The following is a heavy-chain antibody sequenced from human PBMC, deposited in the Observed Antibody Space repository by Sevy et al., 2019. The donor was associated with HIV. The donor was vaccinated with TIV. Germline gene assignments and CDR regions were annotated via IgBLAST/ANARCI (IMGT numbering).Heavy chain of an antibody. Sequence: GGSLRLSCAASGLIFSHYGMHWVRQAPGKGLEWVAFISYDGSDTYYVDSVKGRFSISRDNSKNTVYLQINSLRTEDTVLYYCAKNTAAAGTGGFDYWGQGTLVTVSS. CDR2: ISYDGSDT. D-gene: IGHD6-13*01. V-gene: IGHV3-30*02. J-gene: IGHJ4*02. CDR1: GLIFSHYG. CDR3: AKNTAAAGTGGFDY.